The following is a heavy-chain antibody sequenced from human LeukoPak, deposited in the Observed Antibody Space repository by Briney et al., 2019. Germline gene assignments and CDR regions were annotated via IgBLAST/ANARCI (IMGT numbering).Heavy chain of an antibody. V-gene: IGHV4-30-4*01. J-gene: IGHJ3*02. Sequence: SQTLSLTCTVSGGSISSGDYYWSWIRQPPGKGLEWIGYIYYSGSTYYNPSLKSRVTISVDTSKNQFSLKLSPVTAADTAVYYCARGNTMVRADAFDIWGQGTMVTVSS. CDR2: IYYSGST. CDR1: GGSISSGDYY. D-gene: IGHD3-10*01. CDR3: ARGNTMVRADAFDI.